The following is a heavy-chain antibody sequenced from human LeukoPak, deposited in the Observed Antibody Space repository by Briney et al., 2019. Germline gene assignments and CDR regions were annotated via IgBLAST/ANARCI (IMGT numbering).Heavy chain of an antibody. Sequence: SETLSLTCTVSGGSISSYYWSWIRQPPGKGLEWIGYIYYSGSTNYNPSLKSRVTISVDTSKNQFSLKLSSVTAADTAVYYCPRLPGELLRTYYYYYTDVWGKGTTVTVSS. J-gene: IGHJ6*03. V-gene: IGHV4-59*08. CDR2: IYYSGST. CDR3: PRLPGELLRTYYYYYTDV. D-gene: IGHD1-26*01. CDR1: GGSISSYY.